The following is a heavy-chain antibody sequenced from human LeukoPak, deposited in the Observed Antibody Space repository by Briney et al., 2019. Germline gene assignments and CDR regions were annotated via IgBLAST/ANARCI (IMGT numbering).Heavy chain of an antibody. CDR3: AKTYYYDSSGYYYVKYFQH. V-gene: IGHV3-23*01. CDR2: ISGSGGST. J-gene: IGHJ1*01. Sequence: GGSLRLSCAASGFTFSSYAMSWVRQAPGKGLEWVSAISGSGGSTYYADSVKGRFTISRDNSKNTLYLQMNSLRAEDTAVYYCAKTYYYDSSGYYYVKYFQHWGQGTLVTVSS. D-gene: IGHD3-22*01. CDR1: GFTFSSYA.